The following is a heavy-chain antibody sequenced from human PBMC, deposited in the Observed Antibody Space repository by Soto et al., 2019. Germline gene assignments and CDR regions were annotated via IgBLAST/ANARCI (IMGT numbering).Heavy chain of an antibody. J-gene: IGHJ3*02. CDR3: AKAYDFLMGYYYNQFNAFDI. CDR2: ISGSGGST. CDR1: GFTFSSYA. Sequence: GGSLRLSCAASGFTFSSYAMSWVRQAPGKGLEWVSAISGSGGSTYYADSVKGRLTISRDNSKNTLYLQMNSLRAEDTAVYYCAKAYDFLMGYYYNQFNAFDIWSQGTMVTVSS. V-gene: IGHV3-23*01. D-gene: IGHD3-3*01.